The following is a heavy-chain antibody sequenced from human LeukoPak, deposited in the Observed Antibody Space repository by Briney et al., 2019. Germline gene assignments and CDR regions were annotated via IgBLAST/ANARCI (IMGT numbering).Heavy chain of an antibody. V-gene: IGHV1-46*01. Sequence: ASVRVSCTASGYTFTSYYMYWVRQAPGQGLEWMGIINPSGGSTNYAQKFQGRVTMTRDTSTSTVYMELSSLRSEDTAVYYCARRVSSSWYFDYWGQGTLVTVSS. CDR3: ARRVSSSWYFDY. CDR1: GYTFTSYY. CDR2: INPSGGST. J-gene: IGHJ4*02. D-gene: IGHD6-13*01.